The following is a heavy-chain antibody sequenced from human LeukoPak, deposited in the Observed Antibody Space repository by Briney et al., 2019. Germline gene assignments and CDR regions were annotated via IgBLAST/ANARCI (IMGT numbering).Heavy chain of an antibody. J-gene: IGHJ4*02. CDR3: ARVRPWVFDY. Sequence: GGSLRLSCAASGLTVSSSYMSWVRQAPGKGLEWVSIITIGDNPHYADSVKGRFTISRRNSKNTLYLQMNNLRAEDTAVYYCARVRPWVFDYWGQGTLVTVSS. CDR2: ITIGDNP. CDR1: GLTVSSSY. V-gene: IGHV3-53*04.